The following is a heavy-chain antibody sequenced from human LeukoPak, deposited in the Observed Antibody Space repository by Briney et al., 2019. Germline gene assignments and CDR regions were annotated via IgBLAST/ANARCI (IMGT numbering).Heavy chain of an antibody. CDR1: GFTFSSYA. D-gene: IGHD2-15*01. CDR3: AGGLLGCGGGSCYPTDY. J-gene: IGHJ4*02. V-gene: IGHV3-30*04. CDR2: ISDDGINK. Sequence: GGSLRLSCAASGFTFSSYAMHWVRQAPGKGLEWVAVISDDGINKYYVDSVKGRFTISRDNSKNTLYLQMNSLRAEDTAVYYCAGGLLGCGGGSCYPTDYWGQGTLVTVSS.